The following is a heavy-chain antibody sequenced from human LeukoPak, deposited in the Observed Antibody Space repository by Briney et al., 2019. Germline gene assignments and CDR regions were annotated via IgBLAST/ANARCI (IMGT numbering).Heavy chain of an antibody. D-gene: IGHD5-12*01. CDR2: IAFDGRRK. Sequence: GGSLRLSCAASGFTFAHYGVQWVRQAPGKGLEWVAAIAFDGRRKFYTNSVKGRFTISRDNSNNMLFLQMSDLRTEDTALYYCARDRLYTGYDPVLDLWGQGTPVTVSS. J-gene: IGHJ5*02. V-gene: IGHV3-30*03. CDR1: GFTFAHYG. CDR3: ARDRLYTGYDPVLDL.